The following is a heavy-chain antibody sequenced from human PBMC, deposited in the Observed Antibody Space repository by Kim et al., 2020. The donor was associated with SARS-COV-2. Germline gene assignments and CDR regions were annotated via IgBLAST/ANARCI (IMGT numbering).Heavy chain of an antibody. V-gene: IGHV3-23*01. D-gene: IGHD3-22*01. Sequence: DSMKGQFTISSDNSKNTLYLQMNRLRAEDTALYYCAKDVGTMIVVVRLSYWGQLTLVTVSS. J-gene: IGHJ4*02. CDR3: AKDVGTMIVVVRLSY.